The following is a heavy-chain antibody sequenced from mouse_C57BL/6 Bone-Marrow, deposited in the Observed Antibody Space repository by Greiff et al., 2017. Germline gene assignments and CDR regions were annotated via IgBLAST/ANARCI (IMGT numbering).Heavy chain of an antibody. CDR1: GYTFTSYN. CDR3: ARESMGYDGYYVGGMDY. Sequence: QVQLQQSGAELVRPGASVKMSCKASGYTFTSYNMHWVKQTPRQGLEWIGAIYPGNGDTSYNQKFKGKATLTVDKSSSTAYMQLSSLTSEDSAVYFCARESMGYDGYYVGGMDYWGQGTSVTVSS. J-gene: IGHJ4*01. D-gene: IGHD2-3*01. V-gene: IGHV1-12*01. CDR2: IYPGNGDT.